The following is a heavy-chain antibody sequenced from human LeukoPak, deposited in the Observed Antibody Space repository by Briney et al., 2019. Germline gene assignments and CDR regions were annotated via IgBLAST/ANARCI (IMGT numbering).Heavy chain of an antibody. CDR2: ISAYNGNT. J-gene: IGHJ4*02. CDR1: GYTFTNYG. Sequence: ASVKVSCKASGYTFTNYGISWVRQAPGQGLEWMGWISAYNGNTNYAQKFQGRVTMTTDTSTSIVYMELRSLRSDDTAVYYCARDRSTGDYWGQGTLVTVSS. V-gene: IGHV1-18*01. CDR3: ARDRSTGDY.